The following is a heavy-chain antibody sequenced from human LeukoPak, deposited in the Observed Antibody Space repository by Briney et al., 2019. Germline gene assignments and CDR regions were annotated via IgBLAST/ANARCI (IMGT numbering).Heavy chain of an antibody. CDR1: GFKFNSYW. V-gene: IGHV3-74*01. Sequence: PGGSLRLSCAVSGFKFNSYWMNWVRQVPGKGLVWVAHINTHGSTANYADSVKGRFTISRDNAKSTLYLQMNSLRAEDTATYYCVRDNAYTFDYWGHGTLVTVSS. J-gene: IGHJ4*01. CDR3: VRDNAYTFDY. CDR2: INTHGSTA. D-gene: IGHD5-24*01.